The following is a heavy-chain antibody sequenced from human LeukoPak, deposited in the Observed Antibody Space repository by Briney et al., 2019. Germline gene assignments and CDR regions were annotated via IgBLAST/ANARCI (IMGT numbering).Heavy chain of an antibody. CDR3: AKDHGMITFGGVIVPEYYFDY. CDR2: ISGSGGST. V-gene: IGHV3-23*01. Sequence: TGGSLRLSCAASGFTFSSYSMSWVRQAPGKGLEWVSAISGSGGSTYYADSVKGRFTISRDNSKNTLYLQMNSLRAEDTAVYYCAKDHGMITFGGVIVPEYYFDYWGQGTLVTVSS. CDR1: GFTFSSYS. D-gene: IGHD3-16*02. J-gene: IGHJ4*02.